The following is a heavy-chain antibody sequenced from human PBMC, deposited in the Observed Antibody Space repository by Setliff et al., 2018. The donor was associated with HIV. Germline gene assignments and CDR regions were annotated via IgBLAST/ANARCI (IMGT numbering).Heavy chain of an antibody. D-gene: IGHD3-16*01. CDR2: VSYSGST. CDR3: ARRLGATVFYYFDY. V-gene: IGHV4-59*11. J-gene: IGHJ4*02. Sequence: SETLSLTCTVSGGSISSHYWSWIRQPPGKGLEWIGTVSYSGSTNYNPSLKSRVTISVDTSENQFSLKLSSVTAADTAVYYCARRLGATVFYYFDYWGQGTLVTVSS. CDR1: GGSISSHY.